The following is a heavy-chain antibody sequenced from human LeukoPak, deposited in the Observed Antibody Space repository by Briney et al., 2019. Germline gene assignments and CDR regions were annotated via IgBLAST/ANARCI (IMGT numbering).Heavy chain of an antibody. J-gene: IGHJ5*02. V-gene: IGHV1-8*01. Sequence: ASVKVSCKASGYTFTSYDINWVRQATGQGLEWVGWMHPNTGNTGSAQKFQGRVTMTRNTSISTAYMELRSLISEDTAVYYCARGWGSFSTWGQGTRVTVSS. CDR1: GYTFTSYD. CDR3: ARGWGSFST. CDR2: MHPNTGNT. D-gene: IGHD3-16*01.